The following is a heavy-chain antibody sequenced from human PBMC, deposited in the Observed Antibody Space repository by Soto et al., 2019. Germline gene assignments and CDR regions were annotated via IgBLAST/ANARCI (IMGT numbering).Heavy chain of an antibody. D-gene: IGHD4-4*01. CDR1: GFTFSSYG. V-gene: IGHV3-30*03. Sequence: QVQLVESGGGVVQPGRSLRLSCAASGFTFSSYGMHWVRQAPGKGLEWVAVISYDGSNKYYADSVKGRFTISRDNSKNTLYLQMNSLRAEDTAVYYCATWDVTTSYGMDVWGHGTTVTVSS. J-gene: IGHJ6*02. CDR2: ISYDGSNK. CDR3: ATWDVTTSYGMDV.